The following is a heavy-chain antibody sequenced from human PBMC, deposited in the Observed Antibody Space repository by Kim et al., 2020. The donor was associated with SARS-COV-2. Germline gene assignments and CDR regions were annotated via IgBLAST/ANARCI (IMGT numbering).Heavy chain of an antibody. V-gene: IGHV1-8*01. D-gene: IGHD3-10*01. CDR1: GYTFTSYD. CDR3: ARGGDYSLLWFGEGEFDY. Sequence: ASVKVSCKASGYTFTSYDINWVRQATGQGLEWMGWMNPNSGNTGYAQKFQGRVTMTRNTSISTAYMELSSLRSEDTAVYYCARGGDYSLLWFGEGEFDYWGQGTLVTVSS. J-gene: IGHJ4*02. CDR2: MNPNSGNT.